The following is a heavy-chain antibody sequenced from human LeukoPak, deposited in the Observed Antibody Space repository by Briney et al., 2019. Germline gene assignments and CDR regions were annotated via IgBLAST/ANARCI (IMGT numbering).Heavy chain of an antibody. V-gene: IGHV3-30*03. J-gene: IGHJ5*02. CDR1: GFTVRSNY. D-gene: IGHD6-6*01. CDR3: ARERIAARNNWFDP. Sequence: PRGSLRLSCAASGFTVRSNYMTCVREAPAKGLEWGAVISYDGSNTYYVDSVKGRFTISRDNSKNTLYLQMNSLRAEDTAVYYCARERIAARNNWFDPWGQGTLVTVSS. CDR2: ISYDGSNT.